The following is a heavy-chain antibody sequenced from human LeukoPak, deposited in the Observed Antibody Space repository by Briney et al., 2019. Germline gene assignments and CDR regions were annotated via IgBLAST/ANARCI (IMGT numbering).Heavy chain of an antibody. D-gene: IGHD6-19*01. CDR3: IVLPVTGTLGFDY. J-gene: IGHJ4*02. Sequence: PGGSLRLSCAASGFTFSNYEMNWVRQAPGKGLEWLSYISSSGSTIYYADSVRGRFTSSRDNAKNSLYLQMNSLRAEDTAVYYCIVLPVTGTLGFDYWGQGTLVTVSS. CDR2: ISSSGSTI. V-gene: IGHV3-48*03. CDR1: GFTFSNYE.